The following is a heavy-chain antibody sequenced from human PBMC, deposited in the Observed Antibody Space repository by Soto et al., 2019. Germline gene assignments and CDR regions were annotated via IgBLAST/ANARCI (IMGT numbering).Heavy chain of an antibody. D-gene: IGHD3-16*02. V-gene: IGHV3-11*01. Sequence: GGSLRLSCAASGFTFSDYYMSWIRQAPGKGLEWVSYISSSGSTIYYADSVKGRFTISRDNAKNSLYLQMNSLRAEDTAVYYCARLSRHYYYYMDVWGKGTTVTVSS. J-gene: IGHJ6*03. CDR2: ISSSGSTI. CDR1: GFTFSDYY. CDR3: ARLSRHYYYYMDV.